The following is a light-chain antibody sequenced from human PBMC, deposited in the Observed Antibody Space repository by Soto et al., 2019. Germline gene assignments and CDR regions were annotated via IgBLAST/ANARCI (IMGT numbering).Light chain of an antibody. CDR1: QSLLHSNGNNY. V-gene: IGKV2-28*01. CDR3: QQYDYSRT. J-gene: IGKJ1*01. Sequence: IVVSPSPLSLPFTHREPPSISCVSSQSLLHSNGNNYLAWYQHKPGKAPKLLMFDVSNLESGVPSRFSGSGSGTEFTLTISSVHSDDFATYYCQQYDYSRTFGQGTKV. CDR2: DVS.